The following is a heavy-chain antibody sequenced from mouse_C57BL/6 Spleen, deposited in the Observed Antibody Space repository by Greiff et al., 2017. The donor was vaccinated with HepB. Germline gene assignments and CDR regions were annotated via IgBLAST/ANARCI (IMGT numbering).Heavy chain of an antibody. D-gene: IGHD1-2*01. CDR1: GFTFSSYT. Sequence: EVKVVESGGGLVKPGGSLKLSCAASGFTFSSYTMSWVRQTPEKRLEWVATISGGGGNTYYPDSVKGRFTISRDNAKNTLYLQMSSLRSEDTALYYCASHYYGIGGYWGQGTSVTVSS. CDR2: ISGGGGNT. J-gene: IGHJ4*01. CDR3: ASHYYGIGGY. V-gene: IGHV5-9*01.